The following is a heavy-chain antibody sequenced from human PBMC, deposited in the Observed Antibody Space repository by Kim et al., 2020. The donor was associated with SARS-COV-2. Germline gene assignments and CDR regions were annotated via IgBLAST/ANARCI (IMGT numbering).Heavy chain of an antibody. J-gene: IGHJ4*02. CDR3: AKDRLERRPHFFDY. Sequence: GGSLRLSCAASGFTFSSYCMSWVRQAPGKGLEWVSGISGSGITYYADSVKGRFTISRDNSKNTLYLQMNSLRAEDTAIYYCAKDRLERRPHFFDYWGQGTLVTVSS. D-gene: IGHD1-1*01. CDR2: ISGSGIT. V-gene: IGHV3-23*01. CDR1: GFTFSSYC.